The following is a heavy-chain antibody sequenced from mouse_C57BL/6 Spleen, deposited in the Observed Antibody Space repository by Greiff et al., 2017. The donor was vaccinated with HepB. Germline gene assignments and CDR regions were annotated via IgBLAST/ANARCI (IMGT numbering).Heavy chain of an antibody. CDR2: IDPSDSYT. J-gene: IGHJ3*01. CDR1: GYTFTSYW. CDR3: ARKGRAWFAY. V-gene: IGHV1-50*01. Sequence: KQSCKASGYTFTSYWMQWVKQRPGQGLEWIGEIDPSDSYTNYNQKFKGKATLTVDTSSSTAYMQLSSLTSEDSAVYYCARKGRAWFAYWGQGTLVTVSA.